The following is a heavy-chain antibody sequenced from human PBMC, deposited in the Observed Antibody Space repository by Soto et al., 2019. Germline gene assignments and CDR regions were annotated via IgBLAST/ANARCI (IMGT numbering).Heavy chain of an antibody. D-gene: IGHD3-22*01. CDR1: GFTVSSNY. Sequence: GGSLRLSCAASGFTVSSNYMSWVRQAPGKGLEWVSVIYTGGSTYYADSVRGRFTISRDNSKNTLYLQMNSLRAEDTAVYYCARVGNYYDSSGYYYSHDAFDIWGQGTMVTVSS. CDR2: IYTGGST. CDR3: ARVGNYYDSSGYYYSHDAFDI. J-gene: IGHJ3*02. V-gene: IGHV3-66*01.